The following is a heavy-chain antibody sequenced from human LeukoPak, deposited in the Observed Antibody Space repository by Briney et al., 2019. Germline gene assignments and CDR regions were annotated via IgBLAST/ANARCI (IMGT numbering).Heavy chain of an antibody. Sequence: GASVKVSCKASGYTFTSYGISWVRQAPGQGLEWMGWISAYNGNTNYAQKLQGRVTVTTDTSTSTAYMELRSLRSDDTAVYYCARDQSPGIAVAGPNWFDPWGQGTLVTVSS. CDR3: ARDQSPGIAVAGPNWFDP. J-gene: IGHJ5*02. CDR2: ISAYNGNT. D-gene: IGHD6-19*01. V-gene: IGHV1-18*01. CDR1: GYTFTSYG.